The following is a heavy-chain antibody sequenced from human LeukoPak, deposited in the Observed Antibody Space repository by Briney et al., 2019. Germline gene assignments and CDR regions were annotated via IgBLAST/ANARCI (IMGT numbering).Heavy chain of an antibody. CDR2: IKSKTDGGTS. V-gene: IGHV3-15*01. J-gene: IGHJ6*02. Sequence: GGSLRLSCAASGFTFSNAWMSWVRQAPGKGLVWVGRIKSKTDGGTSDYAAPVKGRFTISRDDSKNTLYLQMNSLRAEDTAVYYCAKDRAGSGWYRPLYYYGMDVWGQGTTVTVSS. CDR3: AKDRAGSGWYRPLYYYGMDV. CDR1: GFTFSNAW. D-gene: IGHD6-19*01.